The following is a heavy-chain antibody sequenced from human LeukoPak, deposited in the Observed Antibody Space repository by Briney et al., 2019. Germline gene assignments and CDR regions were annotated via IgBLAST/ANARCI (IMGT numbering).Heavy chain of an antibody. J-gene: IGHJ3*02. V-gene: IGHV1-2*02. D-gene: IGHD4-17*01. CDR1: GYTFTSYY. CDR3: ARDASRTTFDAFDI. CDR2: INPNSGGT. Sequence: ASVKVSCKASGYTFTSYYMHWVRQAPGQGLEWMGWINPNSGGTNYAQKFQGRVTMTRDTSISTAYMELSRLRSDDTAVYYCARDASRTTFDAFDIWGQGTMVTVSS.